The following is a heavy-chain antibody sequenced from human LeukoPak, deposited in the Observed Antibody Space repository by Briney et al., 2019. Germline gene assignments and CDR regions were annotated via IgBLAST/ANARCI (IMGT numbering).Heavy chain of an antibody. V-gene: IGHV4-4*02. J-gene: IGHJ4*02. Sequence: SGTLSLTCAASGGSISSSNWWSWVRQPPGKGLEWIGEFYHSGSTNYNPSLKSRVTISVDKSKNQFSLKLSSVTAADTAVYYCARDPKIAARLFDYWGQGTLVTVSS. CDR1: GGSISSSNW. CDR3: ARDPKIAARLFDY. D-gene: IGHD6-6*01. CDR2: FYHSGST.